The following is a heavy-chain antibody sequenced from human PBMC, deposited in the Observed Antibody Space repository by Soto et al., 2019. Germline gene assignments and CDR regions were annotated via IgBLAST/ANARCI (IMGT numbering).Heavy chain of an antibody. Sequence: SGTQTLTWDVSGGSISGYYWSWIRQSPGKGLEYIGYIYYRGSTNYNSSLKSRVTMSVDTSRNQFPLKMNSVTAADTAVYYCARQQLLPFYYALDVWGQGPTVT. CDR1: GGSISGYY. J-gene: IGHJ6*02. CDR2: IYYRGST. V-gene: IGHV4-59*01. D-gene: IGHD1-26*01. CDR3: ARQQLLPFYYALDV.